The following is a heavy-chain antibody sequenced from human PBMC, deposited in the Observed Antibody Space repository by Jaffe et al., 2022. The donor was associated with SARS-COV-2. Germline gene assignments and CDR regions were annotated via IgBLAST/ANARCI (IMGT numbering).Heavy chain of an antibody. CDR3: ARDPLGIAVADMGTNWFDP. Sequence: QVQLVQSGAEVKKPGASVKVSCKASGYTFTSYAMHWVRQAPGQRLEWMGWINAGNGNTKYSQKFQGRVTITRDTSASTAYMELSSLRSEDTAVYYCARDPLGIAVADMGTNWFDPWGQGTLVTVSS. J-gene: IGHJ5*02. D-gene: IGHD6-19*01. CDR2: INAGNGNT. CDR1: GYTFTSYA. V-gene: IGHV1-3*01.